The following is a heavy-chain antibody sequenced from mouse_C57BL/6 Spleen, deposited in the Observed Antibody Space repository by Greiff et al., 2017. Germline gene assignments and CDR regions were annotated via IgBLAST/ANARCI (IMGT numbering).Heavy chain of an antibody. Sequence: VQLQQPGAELVKPGASVKLSCKASGYTFTSYWMHWVKQRPGQGLEWIGMIHPNSGSTNYNEKFKSKATLTVDKSSSTAYMQLSSLTSEDSAVYYCARPGYYSSSYWYFDVWGTGTTVTVSS. CDR3: ARPGYYSSSYWYFDV. V-gene: IGHV1-64*01. J-gene: IGHJ1*03. D-gene: IGHD1-1*01. CDR1: GYTFTSYW. CDR2: IHPNSGST.